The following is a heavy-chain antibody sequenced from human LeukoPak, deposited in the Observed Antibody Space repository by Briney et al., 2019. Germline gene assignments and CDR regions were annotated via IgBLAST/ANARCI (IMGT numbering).Heavy chain of an antibody. CDR1: GFSVSGFW. J-gene: IGHJ4*02. V-gene: IGHV3-74*01. D-gene: IGHD3-22*01. CDR3: ARDLTGPYDH. CDR2: INVEGDYI. Sequence: PGESLRLSCKASGFSVSGFWMHWVRQAPGKELVWVARINVEGDYIDYAESVRGRFTISRDSAKNTLYLQMNSVRAEDTAVYSCARDLTGPYDHWGQGTLVTVSS.